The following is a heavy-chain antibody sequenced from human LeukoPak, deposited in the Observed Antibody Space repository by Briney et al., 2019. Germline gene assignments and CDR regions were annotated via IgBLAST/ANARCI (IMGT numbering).Heavy chain of an antibody. D-gene: IGHD6-13*01. CDR1: GGSSSSYY. CDR2: IYYSGST. J-gene: IGHJ5*02. V-gene: IGHV4-59*01. CDR3: ARRTSSVAAAGFENWFDP. Sequence: SETLSLTCTVSGGSSSSYYWSWIRQPPGKGLEWIGYIYYSGSTNYNPSLKSRVTISVDTSKNQFSLKLSSVTAADTAVYYCARRTSSVAAAGFENWFDPWGQGTLVTVSS.